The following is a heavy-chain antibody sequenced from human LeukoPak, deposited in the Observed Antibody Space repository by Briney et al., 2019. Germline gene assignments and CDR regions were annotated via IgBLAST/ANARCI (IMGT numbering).Heavy chain of an antibody. CDR1: GFTFSSYA. D-gene: IGHD3-3*01. Sequence: GGSLRLSCAASGFTFSSYAMSWVRQAPGKGLEWVSAISGSGGSTYYADSVKGRFTISRDNSKNTLYLQMNSLRAGDTAVYYCAKDLSNYDIKYYYYMDVWGKGTTVTVSS. V-gene: IGHV3-23*01. J-gene: IGHJ6*03. CDR3: AKDLSNYDIKYYYYMDV. CDR2: ISGSGGST.